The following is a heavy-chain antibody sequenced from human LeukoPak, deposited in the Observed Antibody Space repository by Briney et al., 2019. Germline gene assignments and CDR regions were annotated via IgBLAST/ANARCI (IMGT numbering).Heavy chain of an antibody. V-gene: IGHV3-30*18. Sequence: PGRSLRLSCAASGFTFSSYGIHWVRQAPGKGLEWVAVMSYDGSNKYYVASVKGRFTISRDNSKNTLYLQMSSLRAEDTAVYYCAKDFTYYYGSGSYYGPFDFWGQGTLVTVSS. D-gene: IGHD3-10*01. CDR2: MSYDGSNK. CDR3: AKDFTYYYGSGSYYGPFDF. CDR1: GFTFSSYG. J-gene: IGHJ4*02.